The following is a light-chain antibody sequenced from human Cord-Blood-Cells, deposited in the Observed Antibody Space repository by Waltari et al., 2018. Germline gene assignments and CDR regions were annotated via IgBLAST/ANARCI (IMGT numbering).Light chain of an antibody. Sequence: QSALTQPASVSGSPGQSITISCTGTRSDVGSYNLVSWYQQHPGKAPKLMSYEGSKRPSGVSNRFSGSKSGNTASLTISGLQAEDEADYYCCSYAGSSTFEVFGGGTKLTVL. V-gene: IGLV2-23*03. J-gene: IGLJ3*02. CDR3: CSYAGSSTFEV. CDR2: EGS. CDR1: RSDVGSYNL.